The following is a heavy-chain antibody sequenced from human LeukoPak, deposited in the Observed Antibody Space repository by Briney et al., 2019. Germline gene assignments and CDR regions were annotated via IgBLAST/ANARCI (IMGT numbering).Heavy chain of an antibody. CDR2: LSGSGDTT. Sequence: GSLRLSCAASEFTFSAYAMHWVRQAPGKGLEYVSALSGSGDTTYYVDSVKGRFTISRDNSKNTLYLQMNSLRAEDTAVYYCARVLDWGLYFDYWGQGTLVTVSS. D-gene: IGHD7-27*01. CDR3: ARVLDWGLYFDY. V-gene: IGHV3-64*02. J-gene: IGHJ4*02. CDR1: EFTFSAYA.